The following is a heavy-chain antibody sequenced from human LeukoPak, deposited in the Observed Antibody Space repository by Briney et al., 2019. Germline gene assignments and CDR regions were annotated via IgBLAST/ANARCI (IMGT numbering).Heavy chain of an antibody. CDR1: GGSISSYY. CDR3: ARDKSGVFDY. D-gene: IGHD3-3*01. V-gene: IGHV4-59*01. Sequence: SETLSLTCTVSGGSISSYYWSWIRQPPGKGLEWIGYIYYSGSTNYNPSLKSRVTISVDTSKNQFSVKLSSVTAADTAVYYCARDKSGVFDYWGQGTLVTVSS. CDR2: IYYSGST. J-gene: IGHJ4*02.